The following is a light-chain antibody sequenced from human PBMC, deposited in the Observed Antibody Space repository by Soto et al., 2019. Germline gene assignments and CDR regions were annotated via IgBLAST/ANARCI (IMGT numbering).Light chain of an antibody. CDR3: CSYGGSYTWV. J-gene: IGLJ3*02. V-gene: IGLV2-11*01. CDR1: SGDVGGYNF. CDR2: DVS. Sequence: QSALTQPRSVPGSPGQSVTISCTGASGDVGGYNFVSWYQQHPGKAPTLMIFDVSQRPSGVPDRFSGSKSGNTASLTISGLQAEDEADYYCCSYGGSYTWVFGGGTQLTV.